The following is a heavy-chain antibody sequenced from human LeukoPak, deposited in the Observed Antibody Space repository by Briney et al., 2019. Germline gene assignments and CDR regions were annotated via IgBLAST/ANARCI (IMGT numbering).Heavy chain of an antibody. D-gene: IGHD5-24*01. V-gene: IGHV1-46*01. CDR3: ARIRDGYNDAYDL. Sequence: ASVKVSCKASGYPFTNSYIHWVRQAPGQVLEWMELINPDGGNTNYAQNFQGRVTLTRDTSTSTVYMELSSLRSEDTAIYYCARIRDGYNDAYDLWGQGTVVTVPS. J-gene: IGHJ3*01. CDR2: INPDGGNT. CDR1: GYPFTNSY.